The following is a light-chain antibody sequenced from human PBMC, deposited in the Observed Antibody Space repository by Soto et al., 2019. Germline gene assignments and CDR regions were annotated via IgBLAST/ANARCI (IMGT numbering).Light chain of an antibody. CDR2: AAS. V-gene: IGKV1-6*01. CDR1: QDIRNE. Sequence: AIQMTQSPSSLSASVGDRVTITCRASQDIRNELGWYQQKPGKAPKVLIYAASSLQSGVPSRFSGSGSGTDFTLTISSLQPEDCAIYYCLQDYNYPRTFGQGTKVAI. J-gene: IGKJ1*01. CDR3: LQDYNYPRT.